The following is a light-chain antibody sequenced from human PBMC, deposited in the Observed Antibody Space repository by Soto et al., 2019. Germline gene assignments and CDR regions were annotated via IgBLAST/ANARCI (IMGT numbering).Light chain of an antibody. CDR3: SSYTNTGTLGV. CDR1: SSDVGGYNY. CDR2: DVS. Sequence: QSALTQPASVSGSPGQSITISCTGTSSDVGGYNYVSWYQQHTGKAPKVIIYDVSNRPSGVSNRFSGSKSGNTASLTISGLQAEDEADYYCSSYTNTGTLGVFGGGTKLTVX. V-gene: IGLV2-14*03. J-gene: IGLJ3*02.